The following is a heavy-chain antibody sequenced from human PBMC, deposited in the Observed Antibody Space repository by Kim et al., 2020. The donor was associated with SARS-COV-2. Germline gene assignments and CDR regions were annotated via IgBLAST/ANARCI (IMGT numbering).Heavy chain of an antibody. J-gene: IGHJ4*02. V-gene: IGHV4-31*03. D-gene: IGHD3-3*01. CDR2: IYYSGST. CDR1: GGSISSGGYY. CDR3: ARGAGFWSGYLFDY. Sequence: SETLSLTCTVSGGSISSGGYYWSWIRQHPGKGLEWIGYIYYSGSTYYNPSLKSRVTISVDTSKNQFSLKLSSVTAADTAVYYCARGAGFWSGYLFDYWGQGTLVTVSS.